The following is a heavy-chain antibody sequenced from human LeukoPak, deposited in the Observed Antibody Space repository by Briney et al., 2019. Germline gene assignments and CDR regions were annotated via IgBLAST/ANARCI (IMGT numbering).Heavy chain of an antibody. D-gene: IGHD4-11*01. Sequence: GASVKVSCKASGYAFTGHYLHWLRQAPGQGLEWMGWVNPNTGGTNYAQKFQGRVTMTRDTSITTAYMELSRLIFDDTAIYYCATDPNPYSRSFNWFDPWGQGTLVTVS. CDR1: GYAFTGHY. V-gene: IGHV1-2*02. CDR2: VNPNTGGT. J-gene: IGHJ5*02. CDR3: ATDPNPYSRSFNWFDP.